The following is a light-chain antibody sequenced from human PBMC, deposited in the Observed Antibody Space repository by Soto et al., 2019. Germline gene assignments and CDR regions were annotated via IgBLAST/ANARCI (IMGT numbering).Light chain of an antibody. CDR3: QKYYSYPLT. Sequence: AIRMTQSPSSFSASTGDRVTITCRASQGISSYLAWYQQKPGKAPKLLIYAASTVQSGVPSRFSGSGSGTEFTLTISCMQSEDIANYYCQKYYSYPLTFGGGTNVEIK. J-gene: IGKJ4*01. V-gene: IGKV1-8*01. CDR2: AAS. CDR1: QGISSY.